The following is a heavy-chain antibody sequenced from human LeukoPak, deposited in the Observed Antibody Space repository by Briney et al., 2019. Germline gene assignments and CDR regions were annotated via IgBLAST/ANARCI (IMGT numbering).Heavy chain of an antibody. CDR1: SGSISGYH. V-gene: IGHV4-59*08. J-gene: IGHJ2*01. CDR3: ARRLTDYWSLDL. CDR2: IYYSGST. Sequence: SETLPLTYTVSSGSISGYHWNWIRQPPGKGLEWIGYIYYSGSTSYNPSIKSRVTISVDTSKSQFSLKLSSVTAADTAVYYCARRLTDYWSLDLWGRGTLVTVSS. D-gene: IGHD7-27*01.